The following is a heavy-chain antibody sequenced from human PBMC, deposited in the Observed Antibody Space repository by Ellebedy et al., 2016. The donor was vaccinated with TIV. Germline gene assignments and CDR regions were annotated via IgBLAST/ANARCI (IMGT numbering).Heavy chain of an antibody. V-gene: IGHV4-59*08. CDR1: GGSISSYY. Sequence: MPGGSLRLSCTVSGGSISSYYWSWIRQPPGKGLEWIGYIYYSGSTNYNPSLKSRVTISVDTSKNQFSLKLSSVTAADTAVYYCARQNRGYSPFDYWGQGTLVTVSS. J-gene: IGHJ4*02. CDR2: IYYSGST. CDR3: ARQNRGYSPFDY. D-gene: IGHD2-21*01.